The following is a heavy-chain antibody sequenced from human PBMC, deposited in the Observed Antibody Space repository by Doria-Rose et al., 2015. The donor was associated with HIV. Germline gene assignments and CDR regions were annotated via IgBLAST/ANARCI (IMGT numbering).Heavy chain of an antibody. V-gene: IGHV3-7*03. CDR2: IKHDGSEK. J-gene: IGHJ6*03. CDR1: GFAFSTYW. Sequence: GGGLVQPGGSLTLSCAASGFAFSTYWMSWVRQAPGKGLEWVANIKHDGSEKYYVDSLKGRITISRDNADNSLYLQVHSLRVEDTAVYYCARGGQFCSGTSCYGYHYYMDVWGKGTTVTVTS. D-gene: IGHD2-15*01. CDR3: ARGGQFCSGTSCYGYHYYMDV.